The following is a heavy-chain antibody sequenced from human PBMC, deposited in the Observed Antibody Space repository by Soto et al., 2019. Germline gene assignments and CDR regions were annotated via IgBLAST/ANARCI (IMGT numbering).Heavy chain of an antibody. Sequence: GGSLRLSGAASGFTFSSFAMNLVRQAPGKGLEWVSSISDSGGSTYYADSVKGRFTISRDNSKKTLYLQMNSLRAEDTAVYYCAKDSITFFYGVDVWGQGTTVTVSS. CDR3: AKDSITFFYGVDV. D-gene: IGHD3-10*01. J-gene: IGHJ6*02. V-gene: IGHV3-23*01. CDR1: GFTFSSFA. CDR2: ISDSGGST.